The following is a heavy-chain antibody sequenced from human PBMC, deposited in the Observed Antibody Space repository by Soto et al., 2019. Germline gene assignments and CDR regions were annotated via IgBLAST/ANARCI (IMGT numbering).Heavy chain of an antibody. J-gene: IGHJ6*02. CDR2: IYYSGST. Sequence: QLQLQESGPGLVKPSETLSLTCTVSGGSISSSSYYWGWIRQPPGKGLEWIGSIYYSGSTYYNPSLKSRVTIALDTSKNHFSLKLSSVTAADTAVYYCARRRYDFWRNYYGMDVWGQGTTVTVSS. V-gene: IGHV4-39*02. D-gene: IGHD3-3*01. CDR3: ARRRYDFWRNYYGMDV. CDR1: GGSISSSSYY.